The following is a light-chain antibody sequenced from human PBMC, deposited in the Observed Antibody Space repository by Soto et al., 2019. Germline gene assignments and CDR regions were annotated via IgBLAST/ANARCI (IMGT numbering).Light chain of an antibody. CDR2: DAS. Sequence: DIQMTQSPSTLSASVGDRVTITFRASQTISNWLAWYQQKPGKAPKLLIYDASILESGVPSRFSGSGSGTEFTLTISSLQPDDFATYYCQQYNSYSRTFGQGTKVDIK. J-gene: IGKJ1*01. CDR1: QTISNW. CDR3: QQYNSYSRT. V-gene: IGKV1-5*01.